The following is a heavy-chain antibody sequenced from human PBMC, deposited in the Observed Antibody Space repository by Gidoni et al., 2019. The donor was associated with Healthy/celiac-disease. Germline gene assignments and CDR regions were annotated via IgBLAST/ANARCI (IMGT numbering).Heavy chain of an antibody. Sequence: QLQLPESGPGLVKPSETLSLTCTVSGGSISSSSYYWGWIRQPPGKGREWSGRIYYSGSTYYNPALKSRGTIPVDTAKNQFSRKLSSVTAADTAGYYWARQSGYAFDIWGQGTMGTGSS. J-gene: IGHJ3*02. V-gene: IGHV4-39*01. CDR2: IYYSGST. CDR1: GGSISSSSYY. CDR3: ARQSGYAFDI.